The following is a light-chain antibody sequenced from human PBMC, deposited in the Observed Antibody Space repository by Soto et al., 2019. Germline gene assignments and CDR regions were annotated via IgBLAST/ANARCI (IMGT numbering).Light chain of an antibody. CDR3: QQSYSTLVLT. J-gene: IGKJ4*01. CDR2: GAS. CDR1: QGVDSD. V-gene: IGKV1-39*01. Sequence: IQMTQSPSSLSASVGERVTITCRASQGVDSDLSWYQQKPGKAPKLLIYGASNLHSEVPSRFSGRGSGTLFTLTISSLQPEDVATYYCQQSYSTLVLTFGGGTKVELK.